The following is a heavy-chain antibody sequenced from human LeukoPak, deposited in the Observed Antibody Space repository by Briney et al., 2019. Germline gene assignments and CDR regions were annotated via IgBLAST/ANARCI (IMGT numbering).Heavy chain of an antibody. CDR1: GFTFSSYA. CDR2: ISGSGGST. CDR3: ARDHCSSTSCYSHWFDP. Sequence: GGSLRLSCAASGFTFSSYAMSWVRQAPGKGLEWVSAISGSGGSTYYADSVKGRFTISRDNSKNTLYLQMNSLRAEDTAVYYCARDHCSSTSCYSHWFDPWGQGTLVTVSS. D-gene: IGHD2-2*01. V-gene: IGHV3-23*01. J-gene: IGHJ5*02.